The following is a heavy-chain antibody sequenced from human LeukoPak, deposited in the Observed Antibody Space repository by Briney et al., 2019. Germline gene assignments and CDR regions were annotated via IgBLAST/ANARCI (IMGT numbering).Heavy chain of an antibody. D-gene: IGHD2-2*01. J-gene: IGHJ6*03. CDR3: AKYQLLSDYYYMDV. Sequence: GGSLRLSCAASGFTFSSYWMHWVRQAPGKGLEWVSGINWNGGNTGYADSVKGRFTISRDNAKNSLYLQMNSLRAEDTAVYYCAKYQLLSDYYYMDVWGKGTTVTVSS. V-gene: IGHV3-20*04. CDR1: GFTFSSYW. CDR2: INWNGGNT.